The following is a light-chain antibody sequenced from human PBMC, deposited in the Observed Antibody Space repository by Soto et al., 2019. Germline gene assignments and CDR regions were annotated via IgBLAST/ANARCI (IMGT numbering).Light chain of an antibody. J-gene: IGKJ4*01. CDR1: QGISSY. Sequence: DIQMTQSPSSVSASVGDRVTITCRASQGISSYLAWYQQKPGRAPKLLISAASSLQSGVPSRFSGSGSGTDLTLTISSLQPEDFATYYCQQTMTFPLTFGGGTKVEI. CDR2: AAS. CDR3: QQTMTFPLT. V-gene: IGKV1-12*01.